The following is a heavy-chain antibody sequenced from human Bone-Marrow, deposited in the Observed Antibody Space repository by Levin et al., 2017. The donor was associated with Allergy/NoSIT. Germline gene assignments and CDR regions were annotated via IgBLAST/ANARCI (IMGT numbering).Heavy chain of an antibody. CDR1: GYNFANYA. D-gene: IGHD6-19*01. V-gene: IGHV1-18*01. Sequence: GASVKVSCKTSGYNFANYAINWVRQVPGQRFEWMGWISGYNGKTEFHQKFQDRVTMTTDTSTSTAYMELRSLRSDDTAIYFCARGLDSSGYWVSPNFFDFWGQGTLVSVSS. CDR3: ARGLDSSGYWVSPNFFDF. CDR2: ISGYNGKT. J-gene: IGHJ4*01.